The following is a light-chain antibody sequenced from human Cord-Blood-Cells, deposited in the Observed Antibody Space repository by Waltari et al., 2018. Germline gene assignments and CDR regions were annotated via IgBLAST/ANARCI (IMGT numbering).Light chain of an antibody. CDR3: QQSYSTPRAT. CDR1: QSISSY. CDR2: AAS. V-gene: IGKV1-39*01. J-gene: IGKJ1*01. Sequence: DIQMTQSPSSLSASVGDRVTITCRASQSISSYLNWYQQKPGKAPKLLIYAASSLQSGVPSRFSGSGSGTDFTHTISSLQPEDFATYYCQQSYSTPRATFGQGTKVEIK.